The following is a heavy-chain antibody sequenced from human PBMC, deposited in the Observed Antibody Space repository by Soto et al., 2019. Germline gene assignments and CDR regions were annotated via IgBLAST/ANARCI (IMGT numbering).Heavy chain of an antibody. J-gene: IGHJ5*02. CDR1: GFTFSSYA. V-gene: IGHV3-23*01. CDR2: ISGSGDST. CDR3: AKPLPGALLPTRFAP. D-gene: IGHD3-10*01. Sequence: EVQLLESGGGLVQPGGSLRLSCAASGFTFSSYAMNWVRQAPGKGLEWVSAISGSGDSTYYVDSVKGRFTISSDNSTNTLYLQMNSLRAEATAVSYCAKPLPGALLPTRFAPWGQGTLVTLSS.